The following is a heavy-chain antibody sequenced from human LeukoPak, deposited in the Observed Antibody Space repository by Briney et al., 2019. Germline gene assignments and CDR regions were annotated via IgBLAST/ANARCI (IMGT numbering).Heavy chain of an antibody. CDR2: ISSSSSTI. CDR3: ARDIATVTDNYYYYGMDV. J-gene: IGHJ6*02. CDR1: GFTFSSYS. Sequence: GGSLRLSCAASGFTFSSYSMNWVRQAPGKGLEWVSYISSSSSTIYYADSVKGRFTISRDNAKNSLYLQMNSLRAEDTAVYYCARDIATVTDNYYYYGMDVWGQGTTVTVSS. V-gene: IGHV3-48*04. D-gene: IGHD4-17*01.